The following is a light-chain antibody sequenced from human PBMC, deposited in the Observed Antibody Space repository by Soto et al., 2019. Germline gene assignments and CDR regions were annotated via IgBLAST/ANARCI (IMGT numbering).Light chain of an antibody. V-gene: IGKV3-20*01. J-gene: IGKJ3*01. Sequence: PGERATLSCRASQSVSRNSLAWYQQQPGQAPRLLIYGASSRATDIPDRFSGSGSGTDFTLIVSRLEPEDFAVYFCQQYDTSPPTFGPGTKVDIK. CDR2: GAS. CDR1: QSVSRNS. CDR3: QQYDTSPPT.